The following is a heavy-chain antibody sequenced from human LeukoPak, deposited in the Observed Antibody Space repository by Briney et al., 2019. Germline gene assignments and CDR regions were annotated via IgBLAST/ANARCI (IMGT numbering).Heavy chain of an antibody. Sequence: AGGSLRLSCAASGFTFSRSAMHWVRQAPGKGLVWVSRISSDGSSTTYADSVKGRFTISRDNAKNTLFLQMNSLRAEDTAVYYCARANSSSYAFDIWGQGTMVTVSS. CDR2: ISSDGSST. V-gene: IGHV3-74*01. CDR3: ARANSSSYAFDI. D-gene: IGHD6-13*01. J-gene: IGHJ3*02. CDR1: GFTFSRSA.